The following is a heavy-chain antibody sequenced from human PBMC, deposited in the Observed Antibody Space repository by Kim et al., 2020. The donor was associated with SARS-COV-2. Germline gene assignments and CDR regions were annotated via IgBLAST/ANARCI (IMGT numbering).Heavy chain of an antibody. D-gene: IGHD3-3*01. CDR3: ARGGRWTYYDFWSGHWGHDY. Sequence: GGSLRLSCAASGFTFSDYYMSWIRQAPGKGLEWVSYISSSGSTIYYADSVKGRFTISRDNAKNSLYLQMNSLIAEDTAVYYCARGGRWTYYDFWSGHWGHDYWGQGTLVTVSS. CDR1: GFTFSDYY. CDR2: ISSSGSTI. V-gene: IGHV3-11*01. J-gene: IGHJ4*02.